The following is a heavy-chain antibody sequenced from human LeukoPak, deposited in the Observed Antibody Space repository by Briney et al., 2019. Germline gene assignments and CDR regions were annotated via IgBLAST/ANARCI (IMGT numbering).Heavy chain of an antibody. CDR1: GFTVSPNY. Sequence: GSLRLSCATSGFTVSPNYMSWVRQAPGKGLEWIGYTYYSGSTNYNPSLKSRVTMSLDTSKSQVSLKLRSVTAADTAVYYCAREGSESFLGAFDIWGQGTMVTVSS. V-gene: IGHV4-59*02. D-gene: IGHD1-26*01. CDR3: AREGSESFLGAFDI. J-gene: IGHJ3*02. CDR2: TYYSGST.